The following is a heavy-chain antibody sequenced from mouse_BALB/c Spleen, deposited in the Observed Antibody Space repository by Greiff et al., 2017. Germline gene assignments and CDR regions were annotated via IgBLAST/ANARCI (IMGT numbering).Heavy chain of an antibody. J-gene: IGHJ4*01. D-gene: IGHD2-14*01. Sequence: DVKLVESGGGLVQPGGSRKLSCAASGFTFSSFGMHWVRQAPEKGLEWVAYISSGSSTIYYADTVKGRFTISRDNPKNTLFLQMTSLRSEDTAMYYCARSDYRSYAMDYWGQGTSVTVSS. CDR1: GFTFSSFG. V-gene: IGHV5-17*02. CDR3: ARSDYRSYAMDY. CDR2: ISSGSSTI.